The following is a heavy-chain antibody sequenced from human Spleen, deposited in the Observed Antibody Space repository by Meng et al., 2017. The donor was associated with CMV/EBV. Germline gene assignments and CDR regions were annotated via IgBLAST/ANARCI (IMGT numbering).Heavy chain of an antibody. Sequence: GSLRLSCAVYGGSFSGYYWSWIRQPPGKGLEWIGEINHSGSTNYNPSLKSRVTISVDTSKNQFSLKLSSVTAADTAVYYCARAQSGLIYWGQGALVTVSS. J-gene: IGHJ4*02. CDR2: INHSGST. V-gene: IGHV4-34*01. D-gene: IGHD3-16*01. CDR1: GGSFSGYY. CDR3: ARAQSGLIY.